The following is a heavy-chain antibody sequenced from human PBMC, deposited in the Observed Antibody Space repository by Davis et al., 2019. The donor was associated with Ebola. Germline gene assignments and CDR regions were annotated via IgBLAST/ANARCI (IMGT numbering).Heavy chain of an antibody. D-gene: IGHD2-2*01. V-gene: IGHV3-23*01. CDR2: ISGSGGST. CDR1: GFTFSSYA. J-gene: IGHJ6*02. CDR3: ARGTLGYCSSTSCYEGYYYGMDV. Sequence: GESLKISCAASGFTFSSYAMSWVRQAPGKGLEWVSAISGSGGSTYYADSVKGRFTISRDNSKNTLYLQMNSLRAEDTAVYYCARGTLGYCSSTSCYEGYYYGMDVWGQGTTVTVSS.